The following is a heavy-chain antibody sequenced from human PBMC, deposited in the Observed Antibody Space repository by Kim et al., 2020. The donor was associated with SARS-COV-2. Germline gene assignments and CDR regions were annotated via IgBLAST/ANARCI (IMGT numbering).Heavy chain of an antibody. J-gene: IGHJ4*02. V-gene: IGHV5-10-1*01. Sequence: TNYSPSIQVHVTISADKSIGTAYLQWSSLKASDTAMYYCASIGQLAELDYWGQGTLVTVSS. D-gene: IGHD6-6*01. CDR3: ASIGQLAELDY. CDR2: T.